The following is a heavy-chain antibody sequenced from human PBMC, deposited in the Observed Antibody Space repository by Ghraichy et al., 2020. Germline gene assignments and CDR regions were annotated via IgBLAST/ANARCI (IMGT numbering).Heavy chain of an antibody. CDR2: IHHSGST. V-gene: IGHV4-4*02. D-gene: IGHD3-22*01. J-gene: IGHJ4*02. CDR3: ARMYDSMAY. CDR1: GGSISSNNW. Sequence: GALNISCAVSGGSISSNNWWSWVRQTPGQGLEWIGEIHHSGSTNYNPSFKSRVTISVDKSKNQFSLQLSSLTAADTAVYYCARMYDSMAYWGQGTLVTVSS.